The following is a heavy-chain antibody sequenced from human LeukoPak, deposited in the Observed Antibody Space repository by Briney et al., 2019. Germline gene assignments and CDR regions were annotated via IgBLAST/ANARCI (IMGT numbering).Heavy chain of an antibody. CDR2: IYTSGST. Sequence: SETLSLTCTVSGGSISSYYWSWIRLPAGKGLEWIGRIYTSGSTNYNPSLKSRVTMSVDTSKNQFSLKLGSVTAADTAVYYCARDVSSPLRFLEWSGASDAFDIWGQGTMVTVSS. D-gene: IGHD3-3*01. J-gene: IGHJ3*02. CDR3: ARDVSSPLRFLEWSGASDAFDI. V-gene: IGHV4-4*07. CDR1: GGSISSYY.